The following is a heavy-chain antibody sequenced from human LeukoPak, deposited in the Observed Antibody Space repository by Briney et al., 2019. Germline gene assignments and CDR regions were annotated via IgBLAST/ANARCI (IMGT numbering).Heavy chain of an antibody. Sequence: PSETLSLTCTVSGGSISSGGYYWSWIRQPPGKGLEWIGYIYYSGSTNYNPSLKSRVTISVDTSKNQFSLKLSSVTAADTAVYYCARDARFLPLDVWGKGTTVTVSS. V-gene: IGHV4-61*08. CDR1: GGSISSGGYY. CDR3: ARDARFLPLDV. D-gene: IGHD3-3*01. J-gene: IGHJ6*04. CDR2: IYYSGST.